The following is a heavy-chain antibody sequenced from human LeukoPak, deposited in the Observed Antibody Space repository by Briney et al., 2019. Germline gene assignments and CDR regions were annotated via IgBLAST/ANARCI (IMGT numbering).Heavy chain of an antibody. CDR3: ARESASVFSMIRGVGWFDP. CDR2: VHSTGYT. V-gene: IGHV4-4*07. Sequence: PSETPSLTCVVSGGSISNDYWNWIRQPAGRDLEWIGRVHSTGYTDYNPSLTSRVTMSVDTSKNQFSLNLKSVTAADTAVYYCARESASVFSMIRGVGWFDPWGQGTLVTVSS. CDR1: GGSISNDY. J-gene: IGHJ5*02. D-gene: IGHD3-10*01.